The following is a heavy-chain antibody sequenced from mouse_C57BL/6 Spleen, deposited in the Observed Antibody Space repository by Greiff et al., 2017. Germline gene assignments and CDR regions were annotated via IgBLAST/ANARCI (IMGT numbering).Heavy chain of an antibody. CDR1: GFNIKDYY. CDR3: TTYGYYEDYAMDY. Sequence: VQLQQSGAELVRPGASVKLSCTASGFNIKDYYMHWVKQRPEQGLEWIGRIDPEDGDTEYAPQFQGKATMTADTSSNTAYLQLSSLTSEDTAVYYCTTYGYYEDYAMDYWGQGTSVTVSS. J-gene: IGHJ4*01. V-gene: IGHV14-1*01. D-gene: IGHD2-3*01. CDR2: IDPEDGDT.